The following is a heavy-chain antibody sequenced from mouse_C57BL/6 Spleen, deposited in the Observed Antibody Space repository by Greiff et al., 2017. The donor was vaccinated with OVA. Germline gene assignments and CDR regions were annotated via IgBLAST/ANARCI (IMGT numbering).Heavy chain of an antibody. Sequence: QVQLQQPGAELVKPGASVKMSCKASGYTFTSYWITWVKQRPGQGLEWIGDIYPGSGSTNYNEQFKSKATLTVDTSSSTASMQLSSLTSEDSAVYYCARDRGLRHAMDYWGQGTSVTVSA. CDR1: GYTFTSYW. J-gene: IGHJ4*01. D-gene: IGHD3-1*01. V-gene: IGHV1-55*01. CDR3: ARDRGLRHAMDY. CDR2: IYPGSGST.